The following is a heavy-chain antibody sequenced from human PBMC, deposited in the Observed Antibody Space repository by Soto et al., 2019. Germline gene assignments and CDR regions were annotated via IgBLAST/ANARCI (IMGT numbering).Heavy chain of an antibody. CDR2: INTNSDGT. CDR3: SRDRPDSSRCFYGMDV. CDR1: GYTFTAYY. V-gene: IGHV1-2*04. J-gene: IGHJ6*02. D-gene: IGHD6-13*01. Sequence: GASVTVSCTASGYTFTAYYMHWVRQAPGQGQKWMGWINTNSDGTKYAQKYQGWVTMNRDTSISTAYMELSRLRSDDTAVYYCSRDRPDSSRCFYGMDVCSQETTVTVSS.